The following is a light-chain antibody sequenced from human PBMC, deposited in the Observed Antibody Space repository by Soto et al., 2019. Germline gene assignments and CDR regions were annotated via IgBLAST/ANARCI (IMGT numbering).Light chain of an antibody. CDR1: SSDVGGYNY. J-gene: IGLJ1*01. V-gene: IGLV2-8*01. Sequence: QSALTQPPSASGSPGXSXXISCTGTSSDVGGYNYVSWYQQHPGKAPKLMIYEVSKRPSGVPDRFSGSKSGNTASLTVSGLQAEDEADYYCSSYAGSNNLGVFGTGTKLTVL. CDR3: SSYAGSNNLGV. CDR2: EVS.